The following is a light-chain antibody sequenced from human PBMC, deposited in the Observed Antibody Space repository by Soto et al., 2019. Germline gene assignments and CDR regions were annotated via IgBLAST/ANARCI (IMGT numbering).Light chain of an antibody. J-gene: IGLJ1*01. CDR2: DNI. CDR1: SSNIGAGFD. Sequence: QSVLTQPPSVSGAPGQRVTISCTGSSSNIGAGFDVHWYQQIPGRAPKLLIYDNINRPSGVPDRLSGSKSGSSASLAITGLQAEDEADYYCQSYDSSLSAYVFGTGTKLTVL. CDR3: QSYDSSLSAYV. V-gene: IGLV1-40*01.